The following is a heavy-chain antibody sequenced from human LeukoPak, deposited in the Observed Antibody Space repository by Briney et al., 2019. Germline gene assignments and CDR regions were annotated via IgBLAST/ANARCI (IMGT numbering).Heavy chain of an antibody. D-gene: IGHD3-22*01. V-gene: IGHV3-21*01. Sequence: GGSLRLSCAVSGLTFSSYSFNWVRQAPGKGLEWVSSITPTSSYIYYAASVKGRFTISRDNAKNSLYLQMNSLRAEDTAVYYCARLRRNNDNSGYYYYYDYWGQGTLVTVSS. CDR1: GLTFSSYS. J-gene: IGHJ4*02. CDR2: ITPTSSYI. CDR3: ARLRRNNDNSGYYYYYDY.